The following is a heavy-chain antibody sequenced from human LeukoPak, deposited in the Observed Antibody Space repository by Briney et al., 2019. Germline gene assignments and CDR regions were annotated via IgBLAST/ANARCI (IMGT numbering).Heavy chain of an antibody. D-gene: IGHD5-12*01. CDR3: ARGGGYAWDY. V-gene: IGHV3-7*01. CDR1: GFTFTTYW. Sequence: GGSLRLSCATSGFTFTTYWMNWVRQAPGRGLEWVASIKQDGSEKYYVDSVKGRFTISRDNARNSLYLQMNSLRADDTAVYYCARGGGYAWDYWGQGTLVTVSS. J-gene: IGHJ4*02. CDR2: IKQDGSEK.